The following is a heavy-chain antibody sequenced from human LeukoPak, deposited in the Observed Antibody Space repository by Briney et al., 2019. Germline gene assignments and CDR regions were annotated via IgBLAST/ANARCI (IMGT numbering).Heavy chain of an antibody. Sequence: SETLSLTCAVSDYSISSGYYWGWIRQPPGKGVEWIGTIYHSGSTYYNPSLKSRVTISVDTSKNQFSLKLSSVTAADTAVYYCARTGGNSGWYYFDYWGQGTLVTVSS. CDR1: DYSISSGYY. V-gene: IGHV4-38-2*01. CDR2: IYHSGST. CDR3: ARTGGNSGWYYFDY. J-gene: IGHJ4*02. D-gene: IGHD6-19*01.